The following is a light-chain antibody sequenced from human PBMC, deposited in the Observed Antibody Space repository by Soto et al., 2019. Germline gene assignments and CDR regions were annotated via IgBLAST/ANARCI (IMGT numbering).Light chain of an antibody. J-gene: IGKJ1*01. Sequence: EIVLTQSPATLSLSPGERATLSCRASQSVSSSYLAWYQQKPGQAPRLLIYGASSRATGIPDRFSGSGSGTDFTLTISSLEPEDFAVYYCQQRGSWPRTFGQGTKVDIK. CDR1: QSVSSSY. V-gene: IGKV3D-20*02. CDR2: GAS. CDR3: QQRGSWPRT.